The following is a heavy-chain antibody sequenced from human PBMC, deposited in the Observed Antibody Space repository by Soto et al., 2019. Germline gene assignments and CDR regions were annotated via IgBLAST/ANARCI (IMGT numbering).Heavy chain of an antibody. CDR2: ISWNSGSI. D-gene: IGHD2-2*01. CDR3: AKSGGYCSSTSCYSRYYYYGMDD. J-gene: IGHJ6*02. Sequence: GGSLRLSCAASGFTFDDYAMHWVRQAPGKGLEWVSGISWNSGSIGYADSVKGRFTISRDNAKNSLYLQMNSLRAEDTALYYCAKSGGYCSSTSCYSRYYYYGMDDWGQGTPVTVSS. V-gene: IGHV3-9*01. CDR1: GFTFDDYA.